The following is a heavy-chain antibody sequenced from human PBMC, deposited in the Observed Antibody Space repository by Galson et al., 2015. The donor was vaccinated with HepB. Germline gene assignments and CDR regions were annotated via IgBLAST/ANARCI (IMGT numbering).Heavy chain of an antibody. Sequence: SLRLSCAASGFTFSSYGMHWVRQAPGKGLEWVAVIWYDGSNKYYADSVKGRFTISRDNSKNTLYLQMNSLRAEDTAVYYCARDVVVLVDWYFDLWGRGTLVTVSS. CDR2: IWYDGSNK. J-gene: IGHJ2*01. CDR3: ARDVVVLVDWYFDL. V-gene: IGHV3-33*08. CDR1: GFTFSSYG. D-gene: IGHD2-2*01.